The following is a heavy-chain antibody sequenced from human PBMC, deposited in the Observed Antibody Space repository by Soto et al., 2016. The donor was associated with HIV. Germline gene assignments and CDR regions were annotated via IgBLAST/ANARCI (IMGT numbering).Heavy chain of an antibody. V-gene: IGHV3-21*01. CDR2: ISSTSNYI. CDR3: AVTYYDFWSGYP. CDR1: GFTFSSYT. J-gene: IGHJ6*04. Sequence: EVQLVESGGGLVKPGGSLRLSCAASGFTFSSYTVNWVRQAPGRGLEWVSSISSTSNYIYYADSVKGRFTISRDNAKNSLYLQMNSLRAEDTAVYYCAVTYYDFWSGYPWGKGTTVTVSS. D-gene: IGHD3-3*01.